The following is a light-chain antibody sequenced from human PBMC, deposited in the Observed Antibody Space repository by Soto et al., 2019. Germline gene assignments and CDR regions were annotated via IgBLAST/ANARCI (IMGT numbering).Light chain of an antibody. V-gene: IGKV1-12*01. CDR2: SVS. J-gene: IGKJ2*01. CDR3: LQANTFPYT. CDR1: QGVSSW. Sequence: DLPMTQSPSSVSASVGDRVTITCRASQGVSSWLGWYQQKPGKAPKVLIYSVSSLESGVPSRFSGSGSGTDFTLTISSLQPEDFATYYCLQANTFPYTFGQGTKLEIK.